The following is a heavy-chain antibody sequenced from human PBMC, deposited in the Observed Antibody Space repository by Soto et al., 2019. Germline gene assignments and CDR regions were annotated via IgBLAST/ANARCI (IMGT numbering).Heavy chain of an antibody. CDR2: IIPLLGIT. D-gene: IGHD2-2*01. CDR3: ARDLKYCTTSSCYSPHDY. J-gene: IGHJ4*02. V-gene: IGHV1-69*04. CDR1: GGTFFTST. Sequence: GASVKVSCKAPGGTFFTSTLIWVRQAPGQGLEWMGRIIPLLGITNYAQNFQDRVIVTADTSTTTAYMDLTGLTADDTAIYYCARDLKYCTTSSCYSPHDYWGQGTQVTVSS.